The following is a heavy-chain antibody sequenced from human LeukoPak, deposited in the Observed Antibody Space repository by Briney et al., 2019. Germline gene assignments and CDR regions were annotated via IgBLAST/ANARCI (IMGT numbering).Heavy chain of an antibody. CDR3: ARDQVLLWFGEFTSYNWFDP. CDR1: GGSISSYY. D-gene: IGHD3-10*01. CDR2: IYTSGST. Sequence: SETLSLTCTVSGGSISSYYWSWIRQPAGKGLEWIGRIYTSGSTNYNPSLKSRVTMSVDTPKNQFSLKLSSVTAADTAVYYCARDQVLLWFGEFTSYNWFDPWGQGTLVTVSS. V-gene: IGHV4-4*07. J-gene: IGHJ5*02.